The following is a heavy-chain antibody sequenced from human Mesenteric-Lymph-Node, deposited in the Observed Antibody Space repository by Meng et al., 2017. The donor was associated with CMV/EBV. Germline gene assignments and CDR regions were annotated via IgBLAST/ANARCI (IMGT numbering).Heavy chain of an antibody. CDR1: GFTFSGSA. CDR2: INPSGGST. D-gene: IGHD2-15*01. V-gene: IGHV1-46*01. CDR3: AGGGYFDY. J-gene: IGHJ4*02. Sequence: ASGFTFSGSAMHWVRQAPGQGLEWMGIINPSGGSTSYAQKFQGRVTMTRDTSTSTVYMELSSLRSEDTAVYYCAGGGYFDYWGQGTLVTVSS.